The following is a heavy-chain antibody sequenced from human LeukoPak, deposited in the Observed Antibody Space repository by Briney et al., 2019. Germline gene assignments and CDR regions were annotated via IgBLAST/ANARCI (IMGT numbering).Heavy chain of an antibody. CDR1: GFTFNNPW. V-gene: IGHV3-49*04. CDR3: TRGRSSWYFDY. CDR2: IRSKAYGGTT. Sequence: PGGSLRLSCAASGFTFNNPWMSWVRQAPGKGLEWVGFIRSKAYGGTTEYAASVKGRFTISRDDSKSIAYLQMNSLKTEDTAVYYCTRGRSSWYFDYWGQGTLVTVSS. D-gene: IGHD6-13*01. J-gene: IGHJ4*02.